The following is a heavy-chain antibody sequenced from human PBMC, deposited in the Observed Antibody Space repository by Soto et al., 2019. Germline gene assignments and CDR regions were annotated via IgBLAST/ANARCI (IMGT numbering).Heavy chain of an antibody. CDR3: ARYSSGSNYGMDV. Sequence: ESLKISCNGSGYSFTSYWIGWVRQMPGKGLEWMGIIYPGDSDTRYSPSFQGQVTISADKSISTACLQWSSLKASDTAMYYCARYSSGSNYGMDVWGQGTTVTVSS. J-gene: IGHJ6*02. CDR1: GYSFTSYW. V-gene: IGHV5-51*01. D-gene: IGHD6-19*01. CDR2: IYPGDSDT.